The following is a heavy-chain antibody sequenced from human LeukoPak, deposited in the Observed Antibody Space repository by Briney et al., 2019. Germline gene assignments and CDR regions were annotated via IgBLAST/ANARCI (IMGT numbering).Heavy chain of an antibody. V-gene: IGHV3-23*01. D-gene: IGHD2-21*01. Sequence: GGSLRLSCAASGFTFTSYAMSWVRQAPGKGLEWVSAISGSGGSTYYADSVKGRFTISRDNSKNTLSLQMNSLRAEDTALYYCAKVVGMNFFDYWGQGTLVTVSS. CDR1: GFTFTSYA. J-gene: IGHJ4*02. CDR2: ISGSGGST. CDR3: AKVVGMNFFDY.